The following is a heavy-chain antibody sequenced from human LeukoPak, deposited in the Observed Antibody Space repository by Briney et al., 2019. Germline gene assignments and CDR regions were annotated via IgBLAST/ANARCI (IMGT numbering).Heavy chain of an antibody. J-gene: IGHJ4*02. CDR2: ISSSSSYI. V-gene: IGHV3-21*01. Sequence: GGSLRLSCAASGFTFSSDSMNWVRQAPGKGLEWVSSISSSSSYIYYADSVKGRFTISRDNAKNSLYLQMNSLRAEDTAVYYCARYNYGSGSYSDYWGQGTLLTVSS. CDR1: GFTFSSDS. D-gene: IGHD3-10*01. CDR3: ARYNYGSGSYSDY.